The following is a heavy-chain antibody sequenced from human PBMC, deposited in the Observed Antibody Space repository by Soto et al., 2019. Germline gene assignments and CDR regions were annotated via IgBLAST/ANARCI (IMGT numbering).Heavy chain of an antibody. V-gene: IGHV4-31*03. CDR3: AGYRYGYPKDYYYYHGMDV. CDR2: IYYSGGP. CDR1: GGSISSGGYY. J-gene: IGHJ6*02. D-gene: IGHD5-18*01. Sequence: SETLSLTCTVSGGSISSGGYYWSRIRQHPGEGLEWIGYIYYSGGPYYNPSLKSRVTISVDTSKNQFSLKVRYLTAADTAVYYCAGYRYGYPKDYYYYHGMDVWRQRTTVTVSS.